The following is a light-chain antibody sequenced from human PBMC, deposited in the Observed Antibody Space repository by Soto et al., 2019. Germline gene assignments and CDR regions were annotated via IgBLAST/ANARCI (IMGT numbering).Light chain of an antibody. V-gene: IGLV2-14*01. CDR3: SSYTSSSTRV. CDR1: SSDVGGYNY. CDR2: EVS. Sequence: QSALTQPASVSGSPGQSITISCTGTSSDVGGYNYVSWYQQHPGKAPKLMIYEVSNRPSGVSNRFSGSKSGNTASLTTPGLQAEDEADYYCSSYTSSSTRVFGTGTKVTVL. J-gene: IGLJ1*01.